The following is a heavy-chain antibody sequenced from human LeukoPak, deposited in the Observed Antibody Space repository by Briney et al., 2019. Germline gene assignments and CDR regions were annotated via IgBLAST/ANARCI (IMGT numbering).Heavy chain of an antibody. CDR1: GXSISSDF. D-gene: IGHD4-17*01. CDR3: ASSYGDPDY. J-gene: IGHJ4*02. CDR2: VYYSGRT. V-gene: IGHV4-59*08. Sequence: PSETLSLTCIVSGXSISSDFWSWIRQPPGKGLEWIGYVYYSGRTSYNPSLKSRVSISIDTSKYQFSLKLRSVTAADTAVYYCASSYGDPDYWGQGTLVTVSS.